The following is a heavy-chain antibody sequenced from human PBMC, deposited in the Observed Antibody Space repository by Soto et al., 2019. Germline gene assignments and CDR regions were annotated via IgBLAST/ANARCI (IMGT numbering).Heavy chain of an antibody. D-gene: IGHD2-2*01. CDR1: GGPINSPDYY. Sequence: SETLSLTCNVSGGPINSPDYYWSWIRQSPGKGLEWIGYLYFNGGTQYNPSLRSRVTISVDTSKNQFSLKLSSVTAADTAVYYCAMVPAASHYYMDVWGKGTTVTVSS. CDR3: AMVPAASHYYMDV. J-gene: IGHJ6*03. V-gene: IGHV4-61*08. CDR2: LYFNGGT.